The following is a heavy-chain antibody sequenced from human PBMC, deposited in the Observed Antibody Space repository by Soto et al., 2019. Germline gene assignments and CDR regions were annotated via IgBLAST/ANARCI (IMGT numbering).Heavy chain of an antibody. D-gene: IGHD3-3*01. J-gene: IGHJ5*02. CDR2: IRAYNGNT. V-gene: IGHV1-18*01. CDR1: GYTFTSSG. Sequence: VQLVQSGAEVKKPGASVKVSCKASGYTFTSSGISWVRQAPGQGLEWMGWIRAYNGNTTYAQNLQGRVTMTTATSPSTAYMEMRSLRSDDTAWYYCAYHPRHSGVVISNWCDPWGQGTLVTVSS. CDR3: AYHPRHSGVVISNWCDP.